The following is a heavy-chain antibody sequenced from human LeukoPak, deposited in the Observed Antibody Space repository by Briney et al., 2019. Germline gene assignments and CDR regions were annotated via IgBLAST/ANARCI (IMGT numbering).Heavy chain of an antibody. CDR3: ARGRDRSKAGDH. D-gene: IGHD5-24*01. J-gene: IGHJ4*02. Sequence: SETLSLTCAVSGGSCDDYYCSWIRQTPGKGLEWIGEIHPHGMFYYNSSLMSRVTISIDTSKTQFSLRLTSVTATDTAFYYCARGRDRSKAGDHWGQGSLVTVSS. V-gene: IGHV4-34*01. CDR2: IHPHGMF. CDR1: GGSCDDYY.